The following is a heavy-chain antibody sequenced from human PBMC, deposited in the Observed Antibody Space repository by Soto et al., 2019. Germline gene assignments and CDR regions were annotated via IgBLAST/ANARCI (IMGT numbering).Heavy chain of an antibody. J-gene: IGHJ4*02. CDR2: IKQDGSEK. Sequence: GGSLRLSCAASGFTFSSYWMSWVRQAPGKGLEWVANIKQDGSEKYYVDSVKGRFTISRDNAKNTLYLQMNSLRAEDTAVYYCAKNPGYYYDSTGYHFDYWGQGTLVTVS. CDR1: GFTFSSYW. D-gene: IGHD3-22*01. V-gene: IGHV3-7*03. CDR3: AKNPGYYYDSTGYHFDY.